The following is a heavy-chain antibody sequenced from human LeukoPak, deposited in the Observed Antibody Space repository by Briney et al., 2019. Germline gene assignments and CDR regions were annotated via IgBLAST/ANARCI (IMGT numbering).Heavy chain of an antibody. CDR3: ARGGSFSPYGMDV. Sequence: ASVKVSCKASGYTFTDYYMHWVRQAPGQGLEWMGWINPNSGGTNYAQKFQGRVTMTRDTSISVVYMELSRLRSDDTAAYYCARGGSFSPYGMDVWGQGTTVTVSS. CDR2: INPNSGGT. J-gene: IGHJ6*02. V-gene: IGHV1-2*02. D-gene: IGHD2-15*01. CDR1: GYTFTDYY.